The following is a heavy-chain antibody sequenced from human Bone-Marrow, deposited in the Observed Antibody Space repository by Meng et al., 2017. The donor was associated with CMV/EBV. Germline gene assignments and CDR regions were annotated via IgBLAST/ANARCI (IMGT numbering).Heavy chain of an antibody. CDR3: ARVPRSRFGSLHFDY. CDR1: GLTLSSHG. V-gene: IGHV3-30*12. Sequence: GESLKISCAASGLTLSSHGVHWVRQAPGKGLEWVAVISYDGSNKYYADSVKGRFTISRDNAKNSLYLQMNSLRAEDTAVYYCARVPRSRFGSLHFDYWGQGTLATFSS. CDR2: ISYDGSNK. D-gene: IGHD1-26*01. J-gene: IGHJ4*02.